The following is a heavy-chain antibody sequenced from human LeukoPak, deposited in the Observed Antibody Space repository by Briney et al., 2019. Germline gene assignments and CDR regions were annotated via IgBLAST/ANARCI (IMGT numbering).Heavy chain of an antibody. CDR1: GYTFTGYY. J-gene: IGHJ4*02. Sequence: GASVKVSCKASGYTFTGYYMHWVRQAPGQGLEWMGWIKPNSGGTNYAQKFQGRVTMTRDTSISTAYMELSRLRSDDTAVYYCARADGDDVVVVAATPHRPFDYWGQGTLVTVSS. CDR2: IKPNSGGT. D-gene: IGHD2-15*01. CDR3: ARADGDDVVVVAATPHRPFDY. V-gene: IGHV1-2*02.